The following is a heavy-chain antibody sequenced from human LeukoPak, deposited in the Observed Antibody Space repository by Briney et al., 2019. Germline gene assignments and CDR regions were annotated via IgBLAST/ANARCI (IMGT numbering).Heavy chain of an antibody. CDR1: GFTFSNSD. CDR2: ISSSSSTI. CDR3: ARDGNSYGYFDY. V-gene: IGHV3-48*04. Sequence: GGFLRLSCAASGFTFSNSDMSWVRQAPGKGLEWVSFISSSSSTIYYADSVKGRFTISRDNAKNSLNLQMNSLRAEDTAVYYCARDGNSYGYFDYWAREPWSPSPQ. J-gene: IGHJ4*02. D-gene: IGHD5-18*01.